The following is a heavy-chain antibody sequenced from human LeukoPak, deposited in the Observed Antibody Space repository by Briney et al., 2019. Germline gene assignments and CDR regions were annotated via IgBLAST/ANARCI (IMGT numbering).Heavy chain of an antibody. CDR2: ISSNGGTT. V-gene: IGHV3-64*01. J-gene: IGHJ4*02. D-gene: IGHD6-13*01. Sequence: GGSLRLSCAASGFTFSSYAMHWVRQAPGKGLEYVSAISSNGGTTYYANSVKGRFTISRDNSKNTLYLQMGSLRADDMAVYYCASVTPMGMSSWRTFDYWGQGTLVTVSS. CDR1: GFTFSSYA. CDR3: ASVTPMGMSSWRTFDY.